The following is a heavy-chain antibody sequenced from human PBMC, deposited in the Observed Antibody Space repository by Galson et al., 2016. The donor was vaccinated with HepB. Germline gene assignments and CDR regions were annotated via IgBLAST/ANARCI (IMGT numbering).Heavy chain of an antibody. CDR1: GFTFSRYW. Sequence: SLRLSCAASGFTFSRYWMSWVRQTPGKGLEWVANVNQDGRKKNYVDSVKGRFTTSRDNARNSLDLQMNNLRVDDTAVYYCARVEARFLEWLFDSFYYYMDVWGKGTTVTVSS. CDR3: ARVEARFLEWLFDSFYYYMDV. D-gene: IGHD3-3*01. CDR2: VNQDGRKK. V-gene: IGHV3-7*04. J-gene: IGHJ6*03.